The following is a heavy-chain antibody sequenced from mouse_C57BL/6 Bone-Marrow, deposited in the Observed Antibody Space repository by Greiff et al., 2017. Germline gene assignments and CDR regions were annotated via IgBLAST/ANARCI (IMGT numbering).Heavy chain of an antibody. D-gene: IGHD1-1*01. CDR1: GYTFTSYW. V-gene: IGHV1-64*01. Sequence: QVQLQQPGAELVKPGASVKLSCKASGYTFTSYWMHWVKQRPGQGLEWIGMIHPNSGSTNYNEKFKSKATLTVDKSSSTAYMQLSSLTSEDSAVYYWARPHYYGSSYGFAYWGQGTLVTVSA. CDR3: ARPHYYGSSYGFAY. J-gene: IGHJ3*01. CDR2: IHPNSGST.